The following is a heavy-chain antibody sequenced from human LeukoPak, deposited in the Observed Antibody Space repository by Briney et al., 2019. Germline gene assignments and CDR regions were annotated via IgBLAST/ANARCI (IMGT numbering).Heavy chain of an antibody. Sequence: GGSLRLSCAASGFTFSSYGMHWVRQAPGKGLEWVAVISYDGSNKYYADSVKGRFTIPRDNSKSTLYLQMNSLRAEDTAVYYCAKEGGSGSYYYYYYYGMDVWGQGTTVTVSS. CDR2: ISYDGSNK. J-gene: IGHJ6*02. V-gene: IGHV3-30*18. D-gene: IGHD3-10*01. CDR1: GFTFSSYG. CDR3: AKEGGSGSYYYYYYYGMDV.